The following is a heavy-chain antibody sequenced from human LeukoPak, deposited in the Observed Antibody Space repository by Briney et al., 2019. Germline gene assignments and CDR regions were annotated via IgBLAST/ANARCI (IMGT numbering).Heavy chain of an antibody. CDR2: IDSSSRYI. CDR1: GFTFSSYN. CDR3: ARVGGHCTSTSCPPPDY. Sequence: AGGSLRLSCAASGFTFSSYNMDWVRQAPGKGLEWVSFIDSSSRYIYQVDSVKGRFTISRDNAKSSVFLQMNSLRAEDTAVYYCARVGGHCTSTSCPPPDYWGQGTLVTVSS. J-gene: IGHJ4*02. D-gene: IGHD2-2*01. V-gene: IGHV3-21*01.